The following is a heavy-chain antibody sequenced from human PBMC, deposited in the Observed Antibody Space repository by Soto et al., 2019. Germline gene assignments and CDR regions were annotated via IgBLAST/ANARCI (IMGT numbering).Heavy chain of an antibody. J-gene: IGHJ4*02. V-gene: IGHV3-23*01. D-gene: IGHD2-15*01. CDR1: GFTFSSYA. Sequence: GGSLRLSCAASGFTFSSYAMSWVRQAPGKGLEWVSAISGSGGSTYYADSVKGRFTISRDNSKNTLYLQMNSLRAEDTAVYYCAKGRPFVVVVAATETYIDYWGQGTLVTGSS. CDR3: AKGRPFVVVVAATETYIDY. CDR2: ISGSGGST.